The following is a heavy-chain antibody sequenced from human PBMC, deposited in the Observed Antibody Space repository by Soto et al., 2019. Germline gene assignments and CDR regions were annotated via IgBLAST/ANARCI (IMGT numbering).Heavy chain of an antibody. V-gene: IGHV2-5*02. Sequence: QITLKESGPTLVKPTQTLTLTCTFSGFSLSTSGLSVGWIRQPPGKALEWIALIYWDDDKRYSPSLKSRVTITKDTSKNQVVLTMTNMDPVDTATYYCAHSAAAAVLFVYWGQGTLVTVSS. CDR3: AHSAAAAVLFVY. CDR2: IYWDDDK. CDR1: GFSLSTSGLS. D-gene: IGHD6-13*01. J-gene: IGHJ4*02.